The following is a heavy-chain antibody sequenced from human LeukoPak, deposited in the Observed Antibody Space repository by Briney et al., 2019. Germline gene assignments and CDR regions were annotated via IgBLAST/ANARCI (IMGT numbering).Heavy chain of an antibody. D-gene: IGHD3-22*01. CDR1: GFTFSNHW. Sequence: QPGGSLRLSCAASGFTFSNHWMTWVRQAPGKGLEWVANIDQEGSEIYYMDSVRGRFIISRDNAKNPLYLQMNSLRAEDTAVYYCARVNHYYDSSGYYPLDYWGQGTLVTVSS. V-gene: IGHV3-7*01. J-gene: IGHJ4*02. CDR2: IDQEGSEI. CDR3: ARVNHYYDSSGYYPLDY.